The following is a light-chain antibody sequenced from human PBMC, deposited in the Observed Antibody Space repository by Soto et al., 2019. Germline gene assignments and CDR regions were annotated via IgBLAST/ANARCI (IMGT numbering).Light chain of an antibody. CDR1: QSVSSSY. CDR3: QQYGRSPPFT. J-gene: IGKJ2*01. CDR2: GAS. V-gene: IGKV3-20*01. Sequence: ELVLTQSPGTLSLSPGERATLSCRASQSVSSSYLAWYQQKPGQAPRLLIYGASNRATGIPDRFSGSGSGTDFTLTISRLEPEDFALYFCQQYGRSPPFTFGQGTKVEIK.